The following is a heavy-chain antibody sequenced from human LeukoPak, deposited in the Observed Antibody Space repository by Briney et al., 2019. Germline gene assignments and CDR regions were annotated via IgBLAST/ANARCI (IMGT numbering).Heavy chain of an antibody. CDR2: ISSSGGIV. Sequence: PGGSLRLSCAASGFTLSSYEMNWVRQAPGKGSEWVSLISSSGGIVLYTDSVKGRFTISRDNAKNSLYLQLNSLRAEDTAVYYCAKDQYGGNPQYYFDYWGQGTLVTVSS. D-gene: IGHD4-23*01. J-gene: IGHJ4*02. V-gene: IGHV3-48*03. CDR3: AKDQYGGNPQYYFDY. CDR1: GFTLSSYE.